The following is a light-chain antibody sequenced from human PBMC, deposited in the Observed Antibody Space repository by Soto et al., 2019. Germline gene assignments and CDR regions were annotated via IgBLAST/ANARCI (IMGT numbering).Light chain of an antibody. Sequence: DIVMTQSPLSLPVTPGEPASISCRSSQSLLHSNGYNYLDWYLQKPGQSPQLLIYLGSDRASGVPDRFRGSGSGTDFTLKISRVEAEDVGVYYCLQTLETAPVTFGQGTRLEI. V-gene: IGKV2-28*01. J-gene: IGKJ5*01. CDR2: LGS. CDR3: LQTLETAPVT. CDR1: QSLLHSNGYNY.